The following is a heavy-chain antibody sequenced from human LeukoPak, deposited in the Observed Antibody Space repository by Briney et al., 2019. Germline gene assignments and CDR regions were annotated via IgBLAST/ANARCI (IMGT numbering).Heavy chain of an antibody. Sequence: SETLSLTCAVSGGSITSSHWWSWVRQSPGKGLECIGEIYHNGRTNYNPSLKSRVTMSVDKSKNQFSLKLSSVTAADTAVYYCARDRPYYYGSGSPKYYYGMDVWGKGTTVTVSS. CDR2: IYHNGRT. J-gene: IGHJ6*04. CDR1: GGSITSSHW. D-gene: IGHD3-10*01. CDR3: ARDRPYYYGSGSPKYYYGMDV. V-gene: IGHV4-4*02.